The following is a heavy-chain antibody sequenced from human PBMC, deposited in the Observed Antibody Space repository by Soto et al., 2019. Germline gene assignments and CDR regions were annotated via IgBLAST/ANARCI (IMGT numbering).Heavy chain of an antibody. V-gene: IGHV1-46*01. CDR1: GYTFTSYY. CDR2: INPSGGST. CDR3: ARDGSSLWRGYYGGGYWFDP. Sequence: ASVKVSCKASGYTFTSYYMHWVRQAPGQGLEWMGIINPSGGSTSYAQKFQGRVTMTRDTSTSTVYMELSSLRSEDTAVYYCARDGSSLWRGYYGGGYWFDPWGQGTLVTVSS. J-gene: IGHJ5*02. D-gene: IGHD3-3*01.